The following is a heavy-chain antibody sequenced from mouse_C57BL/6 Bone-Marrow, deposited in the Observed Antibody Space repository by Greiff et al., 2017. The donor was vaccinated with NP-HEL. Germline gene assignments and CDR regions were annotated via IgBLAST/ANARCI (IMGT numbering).Heavy chain of an antibody. Sequence: EVQVVESEGGLVQPGSSMKLSCTASGFTFSDYYMAWVRQVPEKGLEWVANINYDGSSTYYLDSLKSRFIISRDNAKNILYLQMSSLKSEDTATYYCARRDYGNYGGSWFAYWGQGTLVTVSA. CDR2: INYDGSST. CDR1: GFTFSDYY. V-gene: IGHV5-16*01. CDR3: ARRDYGNYGGSWFAY. J-gene: IGHJ3*01. D-gene: IGHD2-1*01.